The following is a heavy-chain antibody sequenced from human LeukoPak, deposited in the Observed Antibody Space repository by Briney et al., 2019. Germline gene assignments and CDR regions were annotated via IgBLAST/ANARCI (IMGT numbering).Heavy chain of an antibody. V-gene: IGHV3-23*01. Sequence: GGSLRLSCAASRFTFSSYAMSWVRQAPGKGLEWVSAISGSGGSTYYADSVKGRFTISRDNSKNTLYLQMNSLRAEDTAVYYCAKDRGYSSSWYRLDYWGQGTLVTVSS. CDR1: RFTFSSYA. D-gene: IGHD6-13*01. CDR2: ISGSGGST. CDR3: AKDRGYSSSWYRLDY. J-gene: IGHJ4*02.